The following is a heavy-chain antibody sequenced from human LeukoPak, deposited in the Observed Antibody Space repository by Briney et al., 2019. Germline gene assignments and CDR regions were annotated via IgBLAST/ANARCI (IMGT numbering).Heavy chain of an antibody. CDR1: GSIFSDYY. CDR2: ISRDGATI. D-gene: IGHD3-22*01. CDR3: ARVRDSWAF. J-gene: IGHJ4*02. Sequence: GGSLRLSCAASGSIFSDYYMSWIRQAPGKGLEWLSYISRDGATIYYADSVKGRFTISRDNAKNSLYLQMSSLRAEDTAVYYCARVRDSWAFWGQGTLVTVSS. V-gene: IGHV3-11*04.